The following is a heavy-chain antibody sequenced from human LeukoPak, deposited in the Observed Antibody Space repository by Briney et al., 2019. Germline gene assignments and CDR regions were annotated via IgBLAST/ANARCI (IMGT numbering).Heavy chain of an antibody. CDR1: GGSFSGYY. CDR3: ARASAVVKMDFFDY. V-gene: IGHV4-34*01. CDR2: INHSGST. D-gene: IGHD3-22*01. J-gene: IGHJ4*02. Sequence: PSETLSLTCAVYGGSFSGYYWSWIRQPPGKGLEWIGEINHSGSTNYNPSLKSRVTISVDTSKNQFSLKLSSVTAADTAVYYCARASAVVKMDFFDYWGQGTLVTVSS.